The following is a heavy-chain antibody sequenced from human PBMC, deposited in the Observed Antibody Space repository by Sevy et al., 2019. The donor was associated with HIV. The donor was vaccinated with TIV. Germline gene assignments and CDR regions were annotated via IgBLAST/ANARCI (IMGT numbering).Heavy chain of an antibody. J-gene: IGHJ3*02. CDR2: IFGSGGGT. D-gene: IGHD3-22*01. CDR3: AGGRYDSSGSFDAFDI. CDR1: GFTFSSYA. Sequence: GGSLRLSCAASGFTFSSYAMNWVRQAPGKGLEWVSTIFGSGGGTCYSDSVKGRFTISRDNSKNTLYLQMNSLRAEDTALYYCAGGRYDSSGSFDAFDIWGQGTMVTVSS. V-gene: IGHV3-23*01.